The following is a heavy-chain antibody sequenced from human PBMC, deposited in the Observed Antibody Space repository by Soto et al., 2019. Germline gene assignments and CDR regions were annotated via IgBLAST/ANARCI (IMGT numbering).Heavy chain of an antibody. J-gene: IGHJ6*03. CDR3: ALRFCSRTTCPPLNSYFYMDV. CDR2: ISGPGGTT. Sequence: EMQVLESGGGLVQPGGSLRLSCAASGFTFSNYAMTWVRQAPAKGLEWVSGISGPGGTTFYAGSVKGRFSISRDNSINTLYLQLNSLRAEDTAIYYCALRFCSRTTCPPLNSYFYMDVWGKGTTVTVSS. CDR1: GFTFSNYA. D-gene: IGHD2-2*01. V-gene: IGHV3-23*01.